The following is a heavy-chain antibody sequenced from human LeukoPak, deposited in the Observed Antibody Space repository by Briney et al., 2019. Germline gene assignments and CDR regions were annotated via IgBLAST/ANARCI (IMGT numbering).Heavy chain of an antibody. J-gene: IGHJ4*02. CDR2: ISWNSGSI. V-gene: IGHV3-9*01. CDR3: AKAFMVRGIGYFDY. D-gene: IGHD3-10*01. Sequence: PGRSLRLSCAASGFTFDDYAMHWVRQAPGKGLEWVSGISWNSGSIGYADSVKGRFTISRDNAKNSLYLQMNSLRAEDTALYYCAKAFMVRGIGYFDYWGQGTLVTVSS. CDR1: GFTFDDYA.